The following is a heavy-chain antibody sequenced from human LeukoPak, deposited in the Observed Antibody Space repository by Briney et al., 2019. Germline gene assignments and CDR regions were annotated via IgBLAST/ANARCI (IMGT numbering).Heavy chain of an antibody. CDR2: ISAYNGNI. CDR3: ARLTGYSSESWFDP. V-gene: IGHV1-18*01. Sequence: ASVKVSCKASGYTFTSYGISWVRQAPGQGLEWMGWISAYNGNINYAQKLQGRVTMTTDTSTSTAYMELRSLRSDDTAVYYCARLTGYSSESWFDPWGQGTLVTVSS. J-gene: IGHJ5*02. CDR1: GYTFTSYG. D-gene: IGHD3-9*01.